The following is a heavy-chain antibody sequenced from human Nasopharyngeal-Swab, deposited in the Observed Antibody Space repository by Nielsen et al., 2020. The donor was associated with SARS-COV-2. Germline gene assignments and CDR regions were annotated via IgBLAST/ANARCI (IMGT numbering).Heavy chain of an antibody. CDR2: INHSGST. J-gene: IGHJ4*02. V-gene: IGHV4-4*02. CDR1: GGSISSSNW. D-gene: IGHD2-2*01. CDR3: ARGRSPAFDY. Sequence: SETLSLTCAVSGGSISSSNWWSWVRQPPGKGLEWIGEINHSGSTNYNPSLKSRVTISVDTSKNQFSLKLSSVTAADTAVYYCARGRSPAFDYWGQGTLVTVSS.